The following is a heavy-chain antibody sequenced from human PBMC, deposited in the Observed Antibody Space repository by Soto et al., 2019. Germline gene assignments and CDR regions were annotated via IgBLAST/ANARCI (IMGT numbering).Heavy chain of an antibody. J-gene: IGHJ5*02. CDR2: IYATGTT. CDR3: VRDGTKTLRDWFDP. CDR1: GASISGFY. V-gene: IGHV4-4*07. Sequence: SETLSLTCTVSGASISGFYWSWIRKSAGKGLEWIGRIYATGTTDYNPSPKSRVMMSVDTSKKQFSLKLRSATAADTAVYYCVRDGTKTLRDWFDPWGQGISVTVSS. D-gene: IGHD1-1*01.